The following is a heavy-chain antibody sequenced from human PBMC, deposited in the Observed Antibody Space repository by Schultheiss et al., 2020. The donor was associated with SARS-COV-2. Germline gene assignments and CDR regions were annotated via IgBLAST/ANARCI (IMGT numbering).Heavy chain of an antibody. CDR3: ARLPPALNYYDSSGYDDY. CDR2: IYTSGST. J-gene: IGHJ4*02. CDR1: GGSISSYY. Sequence: SETLSLTCTVSGGSISSYYWSWIRQPAGKGLEWIGRIYTSGSTNYNPSLKSRVTISVDTSKNQFSLKLSSVTAADTAVYYCARLPPALNYYDSSGYDDYWGQGTLVTVSS. V-gene: IGHV4-4*07. D-gene: IGHD3-22*01.